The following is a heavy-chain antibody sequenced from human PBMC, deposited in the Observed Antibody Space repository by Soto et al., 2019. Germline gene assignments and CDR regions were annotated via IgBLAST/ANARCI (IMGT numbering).Heavy chain of an antibody. D-gene: IGHD3-22*01. Sequence: GASVKVSCKASGYTFTSYGISWVRQAPGQGLEWMGWISAYNGNTNYAQKLQGRVTMTTDTSTSTAYMELRSLRSDDTAVYYCARVKVPGITMIVAAPPTYYYYGMDVWGQGTTVTVSS. CDR1: GYTFTSYG. V-gene: IGHV1-18*01. CDR2: ISAYNGNT. J-gene: IGHJ6*02. CDR3: ARVKVPGITMIVAAPPTYYYYGMDV.